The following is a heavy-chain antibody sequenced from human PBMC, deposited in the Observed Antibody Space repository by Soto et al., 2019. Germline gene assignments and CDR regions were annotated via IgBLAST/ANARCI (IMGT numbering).Heavy chain of an antibody. CDR2: MNSNSGKT. Sequence: QVQLVQSGAEVKKPGTSVKVSCKPSGYSYTTFGISWVRQAPGQGLEWMGWMNSNSGKTNYAQKFQGRVTKTTDTLTRTACMDPRSLPSVDTGVYFCVRDQLTVTGAKCFDYGGQGTLVTVSS. J-gene: IGHJ4*02. V-gene: IGHV1-18*01. CDR1: GYSYTTFG. CDR3: VRDQLTVTGAKCFDY. D-gene: IGHD4-17*01.